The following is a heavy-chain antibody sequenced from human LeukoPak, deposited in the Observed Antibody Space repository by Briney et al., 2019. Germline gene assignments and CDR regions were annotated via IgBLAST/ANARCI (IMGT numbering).Heavy chain of an antibody. CDR3: ATGAIAVAGSSFDY. V-gene: IGHV1-69*04. J-gene: IGHJ4*02. CDR1: GYTFINYG. CDR2: IIPILGIA. D-gene: IGHD6-19*01. Sequence: GASMKVSCKASGYTFINYGISWVRQAPGQGLEWMGRIIPILGIANYAQKFQGRVTITADKSTSTAYMELSSLRSEDTAVYYCATGAIAVAGSSFDYWGQGTLVTVSS.